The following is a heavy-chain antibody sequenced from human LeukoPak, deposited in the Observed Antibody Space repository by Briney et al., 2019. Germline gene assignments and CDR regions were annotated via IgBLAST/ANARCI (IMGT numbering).Heavy chain of an antibody. V-gene: IGHV4-39*01. CDR3: ARSYSSSWYSFDP. CDR1: GGSISSSSYY. D-gene: IGHD6-13*01. J-gene: IGHJ5*02. Sequence: SETLSLTCTVSGGSISSSSYYWGWIRQPPGKGLEWIESIYYSGSTYYNPSLKSRVTISVDTSKNQFSLKLSSVTAADTAVYYCARSYSSSWYSFDPWGQGTLVTVSS. CDR2: IYYSGST.